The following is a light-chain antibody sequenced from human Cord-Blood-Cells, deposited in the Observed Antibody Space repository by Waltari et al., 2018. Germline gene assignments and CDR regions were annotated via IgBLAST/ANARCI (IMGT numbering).Light chain of an antibody. CDR2: STS. CDR3: LLYYGGARV. J-gene: IGLJ3*02. CDR1: TGAVTSGYY. V-gene: IGLV7-43*01. Sequence: QTVVTQEPSLTVSPGGTVTLTCASSTGAVTSGYYPNWFQQKPGQAPRALIYSTSNKPAWTPARLSGSLLGGKAALTLSGVQPEDEAEYYCLLYYGGARVFGGGTKLTVL.